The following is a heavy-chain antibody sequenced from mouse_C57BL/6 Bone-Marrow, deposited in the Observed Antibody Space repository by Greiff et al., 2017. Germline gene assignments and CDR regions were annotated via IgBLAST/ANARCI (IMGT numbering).Heavy chain of an antibody. D-gene: IGHD1-1*01. CDR2: IDPANGNT. CDR1: GFNIKNTY. V-gene: IGHV14-3*01. CDR3: ARGDYYGSSLSRDYYARDY. Sequence: VQLQQSVAELVRPGASVKLSCTASGFNIKNTYMHWVKQRPEQGLEWIGRIDPANGNTKYAPKFQGKDTITADTSSNTAYLQLSSLTSEDTAIYYCARGDYYGSSLSRDYYARDYWGQGTSVTVSS. J-gene: IGHJ4*01.